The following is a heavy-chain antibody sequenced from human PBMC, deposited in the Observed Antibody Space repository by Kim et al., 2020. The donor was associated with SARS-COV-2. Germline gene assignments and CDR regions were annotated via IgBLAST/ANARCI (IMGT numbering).Heavy chain of an antibody. CDR2: IYYSGST. Sequence: SETLSLTCTVSGGSISSYYWSWIRQPPGKGLEWIGYIYYSGSTNYNPSLKSRVTISVDTSKNQFSLKLSTVTAADTAVSYCAGSCYYDSSGYPYYYYYGMDVWGQGTTVTVSS. CDR1: GGSISSYY. D-gene: IGHD3-22*01. J-gene: IGHJ6*02. CDR3: AGSCYYDSSGYPYYYYYGMDV. V-gene: IGHV4-59*01.